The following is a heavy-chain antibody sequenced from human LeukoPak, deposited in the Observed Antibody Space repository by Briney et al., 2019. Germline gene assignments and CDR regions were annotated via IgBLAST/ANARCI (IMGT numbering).Heavy chain of an antibody. CDR2: INSDGSST. CDR3: ASQGSGYDSPIDS. J-gene: IGHJ4*02. CDR1: GFTFSSYW. D-gene: IGHD5-12*01. Sequence: PGGSLRLSCAASGFTFSSYWMHWVRHAPGKGLVWVSRINSDGSSTSYADSVKGRFTISRDNAKNTLYLQMNSLRAEDTAVYYCASQGSGYDSPIDSWGQGTLVTVSS. V-gene: IGHV3-74*01.